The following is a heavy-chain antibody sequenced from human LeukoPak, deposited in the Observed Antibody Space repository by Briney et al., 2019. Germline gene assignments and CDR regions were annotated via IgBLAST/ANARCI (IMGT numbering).Heavy chain of an antibody. V-gene: IGHV4-59*01. J-gene: IGHJ4*02. CDR2: IYYSGST. CDR3: ARATDSNGWLFDY. CDR1: GGSISSYY. Sequence: SETLSLTCTVSGGSISSYYWSWIRQPPGKGLEWIGYIYYSGSTNYNPSLKSRVTISVDTSRNQLSLKLTSVTAADTAVYYCARATDSNGWLFDYWGQGTLVTVSS. D-gene: IGHD6-19*01.